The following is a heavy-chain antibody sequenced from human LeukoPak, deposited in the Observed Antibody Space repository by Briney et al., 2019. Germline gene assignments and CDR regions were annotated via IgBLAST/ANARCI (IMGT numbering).Heavy chain of an antibody. CDR2: IIPILGIA. CDR1: GGTSSSYA. J-gene: IGHJ6*02. Sequence: SVKVSCKAPGGTSSSYAICWVRPAPGQGLGWMGRIIPILGIANYAQKFQGRVTITADKSTSTAYMELSSLRAEDTAVYYCASYEWFGELERIYYYYGMDVWGQGPTATVSS. V-gene: IGHV1-69*04. CDR3: ASYEWFGELERIYYYYGMDV. D-gene: IGHD3-10*01.